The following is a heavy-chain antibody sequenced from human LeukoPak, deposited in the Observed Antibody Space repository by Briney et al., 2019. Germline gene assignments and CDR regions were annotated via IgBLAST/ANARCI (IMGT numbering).Heavy chain of an antibody. CDR2: ISWNSGSI. CDR3: AKDKGGYSYGPFDY. V-gene: IGHV3-9*03. J-gene: IGHJ4*02. D-gene: IGHD5-18*01. CDR1: GFTFDDYA. Sequence: GGSLRLSCAASGFTFDDYAMHWVRQAPGKGLEWVSGISWNSGSIGYADSVKGRFTISRDNAKNSLYLQMNSLGAEDMALYYCAKDKGGYSYGPFDYWGQGTLVTVSS.